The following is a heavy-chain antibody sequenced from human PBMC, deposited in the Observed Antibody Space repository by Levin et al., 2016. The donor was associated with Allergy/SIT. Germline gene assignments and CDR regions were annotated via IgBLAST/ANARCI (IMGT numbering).Heavy chain of an antibody. V-gene: IGHV3-23*01. CDR2: ISGSGGST. J-gene: IGHJ4*02. Sequence: ESLKISCAASGFTFSSYAMGWVRQAPGKGLEWVSAISGSGGSTNYADSVKGRFTISRDNSKNTLYVQMSSLRAEDTAVYYCAKLVVATGGRFDYWGQGTLVTVSS. CDR3: AKLVVATGGRFDY. CDR1: GFTFSSYA. D-gene: IGHD5-12*01.